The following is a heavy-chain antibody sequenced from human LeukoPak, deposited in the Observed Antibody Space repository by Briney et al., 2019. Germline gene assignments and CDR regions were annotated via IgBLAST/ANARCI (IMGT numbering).Heavy chain of an antibody. CDR3: AKEEDITYYYDSSGYSQFDY. J-gene: IGHJ4*02. D-gene: IGHD3-22*01. Sequence: GGSLRLSCAASGFTFSSYAMSWVRQAPGKGLERVSAISGSGGSTYYADSVKGRFTISGDNSKNTLYLQMNSLRAEDTAVYYCAKEEDITYYYDSSGYSQFDYWGQGTLVTVSS. CDR1: GFTFSSYA. V-gene: IGHV3-23*01. CDR2: ISGSGGST.